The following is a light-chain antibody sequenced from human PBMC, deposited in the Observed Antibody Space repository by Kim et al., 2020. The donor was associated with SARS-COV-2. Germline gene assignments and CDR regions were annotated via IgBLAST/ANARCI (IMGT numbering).Light chain of an antibody. CDR2: KSS. Sequence: DIQMTQSPSTLSASVGDRVTITCRASQTISSWLAWYQQKPGRAPKLLIHKSSSLQSGVPSRFSGSGSGTEFTLTISSVQSDDFATYYCQQYKSHPYTFGQGTKLEI. J-gene: IGKJ2*01. CDR1: QTISSW. V-gene: IGKV1-5*03. CDR3: QQYKSHPYT.